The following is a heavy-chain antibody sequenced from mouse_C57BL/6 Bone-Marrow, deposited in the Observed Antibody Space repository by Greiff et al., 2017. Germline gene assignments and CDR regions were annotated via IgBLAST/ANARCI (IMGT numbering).Heavy chain of an antibody. D-gene: IGHD1-1*01. CDR2: IYPGDGDT. Sequence: QVQLQQSGPELVKPGASVKISCKASGYAFSSSWMNWVKQRPGKGLEWIGRIYPGDGDTTYNGKFKGKATLTADKSSSTAYMQLSSLTSEDSAVYFCARAKDYYGSPSYWYFDVWGTGTTVTVSS. J-gene: IGHJ1*03. CDR3: ARAKDYYGSPSYWYFDV. CDR1: GYAFSSSW. V-gene: IGHV1-82*01.